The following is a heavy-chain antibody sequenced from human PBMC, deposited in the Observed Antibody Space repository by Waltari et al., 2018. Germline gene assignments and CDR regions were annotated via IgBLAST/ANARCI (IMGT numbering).Heavy chain of an antibody. J-gene: IGHJ6*02. CDR1: GGTFSSHA. CDR3: ARGVDYSNPYYYGMDV. CDR2: IIPIFGTA. Sequence: QPVQSGAEVKKPGSSVKVPCKASGGTFSSHAISWVRQAPGQGLEWMGGIIPIFGTANYAQKFQGRVTITADESTSTAYMELSSLRSEDTAVYYCARGVDYSNPYYYGMDVWGQGTTVTVSS. V-gene: IGHV1-69*01. D-gene: IGHD4-4*01.